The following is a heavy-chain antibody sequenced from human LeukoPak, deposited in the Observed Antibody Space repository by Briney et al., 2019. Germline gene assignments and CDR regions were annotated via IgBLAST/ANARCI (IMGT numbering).Heavy chain of an antibody. D-gene: IGHD5-12*01. Sequence: KPSETLSLTCVVSGVPFNGYYWSWIRQSPVKGLEWIGEVSPGGYARYNPSLQSRVSISVETSDNQMSLRLRSVTAADTAVYFCARGRLRGLVASITDYMDVWGKGTTVTVSS. CDR2: VSPGGYA. CDR3: ARGRLRGLVASITDYMDV. CDR1: GVPFNGYY. V-gene: IGHV4-34*01. J-gene: IGHJ6*03.